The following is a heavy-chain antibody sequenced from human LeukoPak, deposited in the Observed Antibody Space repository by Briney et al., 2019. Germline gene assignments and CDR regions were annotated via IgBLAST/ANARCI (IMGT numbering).Heavy chain of an antibody. CDR3: TGGVGATTYF. J-gene: IGHJ4*02. V-gene: IGHV4-39*07. Sequence: SETLSLTCTVSGGSISSSDDYWGWIRQPPGKGLEWIGVIYYGGSTYYHPSLKSRVTISMDTSKSQFSLRLTSVTAADTAVYYCTGGVGATTYFWGQGTLVTVSS. CDR1: GGSISSSDDY. CDR2: IYYGGST. D-gene: IGHD1-26*01.